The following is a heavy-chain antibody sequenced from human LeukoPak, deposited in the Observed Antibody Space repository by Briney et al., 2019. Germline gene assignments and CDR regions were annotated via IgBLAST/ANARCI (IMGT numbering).Heavy chain of an antibody. CDR3: ARGPRYSPVVVVAATAFSDDYFDY. V-gene: IGHV3-21*01. Sequence: PGGSLRLSCAASGFTFSSYSMNWVRQAPGKGLEWVSSISSSSSYIYYADSVKGRFTISRDNAKNSLYLQMNSLRAEDTAVHYCARGPRYSPVVVVAATAFSDDYFDYWGQGTLVTVSS. J-gene: IGHJ4*02. D-gene: IGHD2-15*01. CDR2: ISSSSSYI. CDR1: GFTFSSYS.